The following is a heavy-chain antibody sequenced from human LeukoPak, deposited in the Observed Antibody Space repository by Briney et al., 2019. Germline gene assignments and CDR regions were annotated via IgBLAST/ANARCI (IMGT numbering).Heavy chain of an antibody. D-gene: IGHD3-16*01. CDR3: ARDPSYDYVWGSKGGFDY. CDR1: GFTFSSYA. CDR2: ISYDGSNK. Sequence: GGSLRLSCAASGFTFSSYAMHRVRQAPGKGLEWVAVISYDGSNKYYADSVKGRFTISRDNSKNTLYLQMNSPRAEDTAVYYCARDPSYDYVWGSKGGFDYWGQGTLVTVSS. J-gene: IGHJ4*02. V-gene: IGHV3-30*04.